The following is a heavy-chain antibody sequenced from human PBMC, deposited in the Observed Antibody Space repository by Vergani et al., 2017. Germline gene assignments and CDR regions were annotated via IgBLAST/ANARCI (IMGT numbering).Heavy chain of an antibody. CDR2: INSNSGNP. Sequence: QVQLVQSGSEVKKPGASVKVSCRVSGYTFTNYALNWVRQAPGQGLEWMGWINSNSGNPTYAQGFKGRFVFSLDSSVSTSYLQINSLQPEDTAVYYCVGTRSGCCTGASCYSGCIDPWGQGTLVTVSS. J-gene: IGHJ5*02. V-gene: IGHV7-4-1*02. CDR3: VGTRSGCCTGASCYSGCIDP. CDR1: GYTFTNYA. D-gene: IGHD2-15*01.